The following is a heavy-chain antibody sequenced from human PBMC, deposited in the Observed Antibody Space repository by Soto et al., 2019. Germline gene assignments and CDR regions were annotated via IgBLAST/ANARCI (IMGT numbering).Heavy chain of an antibody. D-gene: IGHD1-1*01. CDR2: IWYDGSNE. J-gene: IGHJ4*02. CDR3: AREETGTFDC. CDR1: GSTFSAYA. V-gene: IGHV3-33*01. Sequence: QVQLVESGGGEVQPGRALRLSCVASGSTFSAYAMHWVRQAPGKGLEWVAVIWYDGSNEDYADSVKGRFTISRDNSKNTLFLQMNSLRVEDTAVYYCAREETGTFDCWGQGTLVTVSS.